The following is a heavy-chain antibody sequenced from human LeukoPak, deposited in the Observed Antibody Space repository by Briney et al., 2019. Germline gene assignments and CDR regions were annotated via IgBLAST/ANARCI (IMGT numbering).Heavy chain of an antibody. V-gene: IGHV1-24*01. CDR3: ATESLERGRTFDI. CDR2: FDPEDGET. J-gene: IGHJ3*02. CDR1: GYTLTELS. Sequence: ASVKVSCKVSGYTLTELSMYWVRQAPGKGLEWMGGFDPEDGETIYARKFQGRVTMTEDTSTDTAYMELSSLRSEDTAVYYCATESLERGRTFDIWGQGTMDTVSS. D-gene: IGHD1-1*01.